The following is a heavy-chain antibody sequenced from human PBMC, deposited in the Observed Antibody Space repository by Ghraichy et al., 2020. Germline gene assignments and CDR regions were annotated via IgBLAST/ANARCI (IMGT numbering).Heavy chain of an antibody. Sequence: GGSLRLSCAASGFTFSSYGMHWVRQAPGKGLEWVAVISYDGSNKYYADSVKGRFTISRDNSKNTLYLQMNSLRAEDTAVYYCAKDSDYYGSGSYNLWGQGTLVTVSS. V-gene: IGHV3-30*18. J-gene: IGHJ4*02. CDR2: ISYDGSNK. D-gene: IGHD3-10*01. CDR1: GFTFSSYG. CDR3: AKDSDYYGSGSYNL.